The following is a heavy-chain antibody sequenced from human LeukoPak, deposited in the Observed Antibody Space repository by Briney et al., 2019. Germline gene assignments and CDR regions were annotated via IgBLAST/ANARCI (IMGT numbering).Heavy chain of an antibody. CDR1: GGSISSYY. CDR3: ARDAGTGTTGNYYYYMDV. J-gene: IGHJ6*03. D-gene: IGHD1-7*01. CDR2: IYTTGST. V-gene: IGHV4-4*07. Sequence: PSETLSLTCTVSGGSISSYYWNWIRQPAEKELEWIGRIYTTGSTNYNPSLESRVTISVDKSNNQFSLKLSSVTAADTAVYYCARDAGTGTTGNYYYYMDVWGKGTTVTVSS.